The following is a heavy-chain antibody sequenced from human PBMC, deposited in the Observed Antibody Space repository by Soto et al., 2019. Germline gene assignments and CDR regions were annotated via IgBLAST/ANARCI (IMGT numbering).Heavy chain of an antibody. Sequence: QVHLVQSGAEVKKPGASVKVSCKASGYTFINYYIHWVRQAPGQGLEWTGVINPSGGRTDHAQNFQGRVTVTRDTSTSTVYLELSNLRSEDTAVYYCARRARGTFHGFDMWGQGTMVTVSS. CDR1: GYTFINYY. CDR2: INPSGGRT. CDR3: ARRARGTFHGFDM. D-gene: IGHD3-16*01. J-gene: IGHJ3*02. V-gene: IGHV1-46*01.